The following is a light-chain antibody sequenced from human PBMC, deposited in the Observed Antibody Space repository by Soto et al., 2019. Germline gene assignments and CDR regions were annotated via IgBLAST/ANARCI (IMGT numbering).Light chain of an antibody. J-gene: IGKJ2*01. CDR2: GAS. Sequence: EIVLTQSPGTLSLSPGERATLSCRASQSVSSSYLAWYQQKPGQAPRLLIYGASSRANGIPDRFSGSGSGTDFTLTISRLEPEDFAVYYCQQDSSSPPYTFVQGTKLEIK. V-gene: IGKV3-20*01. CDR1: QSVSSSY. CDR3: QQDSSSPPYT.